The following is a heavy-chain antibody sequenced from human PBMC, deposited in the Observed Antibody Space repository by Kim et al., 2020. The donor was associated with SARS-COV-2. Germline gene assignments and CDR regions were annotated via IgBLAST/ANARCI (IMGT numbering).Heavy chain of an antibody. V-gene: IGHV4-4*02. Sequence: YNPSLKSRVTISVDKSKNQFSLKLSSVTAADTAVYYCASTYSGSAYHLDYWGQGTLVTVSS. J-gene: IGHJ4*02. CDR3: ASTYSGSAYHLDY. D-gene: IGHD5-12*01.